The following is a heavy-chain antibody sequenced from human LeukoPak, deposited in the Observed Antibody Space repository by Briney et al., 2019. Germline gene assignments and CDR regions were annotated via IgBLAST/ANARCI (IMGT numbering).Heavy chain of an antibody. J-gene: IGHJ4*02. D-gene: IGHD1-26*01. V-gene: IGHV3-23*01. CDR2: ISSSGGST. CDR1: GFTFSSYA. Sequence: PGGTLRLSCAASGFTFSSYAMSWVRQAPGKGLEWVSAISSSGGSTNYADSVKGRFTISRDNLKNTLYLQMNSLRAEDTAVYCCAKAGVGATVFDYWGEGTLVTVSS. CDR3: AKAGVGATVFDY.